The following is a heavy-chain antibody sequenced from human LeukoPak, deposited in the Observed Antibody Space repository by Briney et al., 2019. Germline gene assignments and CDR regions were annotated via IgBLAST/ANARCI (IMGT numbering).Heavy chain of an antibody. D-gene: IGHD3-9*01. Sequence: GGSLRLSCAASGFTFSSYGMHWVRQAPGKGLEWVAFIRYDGSNKYYADSVKGRFTISRDNSKNTLYLQMNSLRAEDTAVYYCAKDLSFDWLLLDYWGQGTLVTVSS. V-gene: IGHV3-30*02. CDR3: AKDLSFDWLLLDY. J-gene: IGHJ4*02. CDR1: GFTFSSYG. CDR2: IRYDGSNK.